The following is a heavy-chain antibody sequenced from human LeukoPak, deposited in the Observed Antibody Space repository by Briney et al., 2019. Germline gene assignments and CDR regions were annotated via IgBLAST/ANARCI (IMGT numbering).Heavy chain of an antibody. V-gene: IGHV3-7*03. D-gene: IGHD1-26*01. CDR1: GFTFSSYW. CDR3: ASGGNMVGAKGFDY. Sequence: GGSLRLSCAASGFTFSSYWMSWVRQAPGKGLEWVANIKQDGSEKYYVDSVKGRFTISRDNARNSMYLQMNSLRVEDTAVYYCASGGNMVGAKGFDYWGQGTLVTVSS. J-gene: IGHJ4*02. CDR2: IKQDGSEK.